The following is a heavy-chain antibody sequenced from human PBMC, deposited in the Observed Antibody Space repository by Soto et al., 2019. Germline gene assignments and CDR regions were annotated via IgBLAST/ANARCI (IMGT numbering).Heavy chain of an antibody. D-gene: IGHD3-9*01. CDR3: ARGFRLYDIWAGGFYP. CDR2: IIPIFGTA. J-gene: IGHJ5*02. V-gene: IGHV1-69*01. CDR1: GGTFSSYA. Sequence: QVQLVQSGAEVKKPGSSVKVSCKASGGTFSSYAISWVRQAPGQGLEWMGGIIPIFGTANYAQKFQGRVTITADESTSTAYMELSSLKSEDTAVYYCARGFRLYDIWAGGFYPWGQGTLVTVSS.